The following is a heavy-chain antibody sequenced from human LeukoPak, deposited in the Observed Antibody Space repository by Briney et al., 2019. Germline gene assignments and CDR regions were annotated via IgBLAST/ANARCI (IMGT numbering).Heavy chain of an antibody. CDR2: IYPGDSAT. Sequence: GESLQISCKGSGYRFTSYWIGWVRPMPGKGLEWMGIIYPGDSATRYSPSFQGQVTISADKSISTAYLQWSSLKASDTAMYYCARTRSKAAPPDYWGQGTLVTVSS. CDR3: ARTRSKAAPPDY. CDR1: GYRFTSYW. D-gene: IGHD6-6*01. J-gene: IGHJ4*02. V-gene: IGHV5-51*01.